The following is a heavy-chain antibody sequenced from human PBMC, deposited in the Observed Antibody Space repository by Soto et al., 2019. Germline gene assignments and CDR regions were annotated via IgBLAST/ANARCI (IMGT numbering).Heavy chain of an antibody. V-gene: IGHV2-5*02. J-gene: IGHJ3*02. Sequence: GXGPTLVNPTQALPLTCTFSVFSLITTGVGVGWIRQPPGKALEWLALLYWDDDNRYNPSLKSRLTLAKDTSKSQVVLTLTNVDPADTATYYCANNHPQDSGAFDIWGQGTMVTVSS. CDR1: VFSLITTGVG. CDR2: LYWDDDN. D-gene: IGHD6-19*01. CDR3: ANNHPQDSGAFDI.